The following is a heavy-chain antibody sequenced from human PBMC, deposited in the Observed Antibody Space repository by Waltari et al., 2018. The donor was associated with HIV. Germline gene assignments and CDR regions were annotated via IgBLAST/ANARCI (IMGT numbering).Heavy chain of an antibody. CDR1: GGSISSSSYY. CDR3: ARLGVYYDSSGYFDY. CDR2: IYYSGST. Sequence: QLQLQESGPGLVKPSATLSLTCTVSGGSISSSSYYWGWIRQPPGKGLEWIGSIYYSGSTYYNPSLKSRVTISVDTSKNQFSLKLSSVTAADTAVYYCARLGVYYDSSGYFDYWGQGTLVTVSS. V-gene: IGHV4-39*01. J-gene: IGHJ4*02. D-gene: IGHD3-22*01.